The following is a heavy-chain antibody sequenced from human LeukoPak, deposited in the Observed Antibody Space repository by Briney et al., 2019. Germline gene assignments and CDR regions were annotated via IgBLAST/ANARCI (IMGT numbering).Heavy chain of an antibody. J-gene: IGHJ3*02. Sequence: GGSLRLSCAASVYTFSSYWTHWVRQAPGKGLVWVSRINSDGSSTTYADSVKGRFTISRDNTKNTLYLQMNSLRAEDTAVYYCARGVDIVIDDAFDIWGQGTMVTVSS. CDR2: INSDGSST. CDR3: ARGVDIVIDDAFDI. CDR1: VYTFSSYW. V-gene: IGHV3-74*01. D-gene: IGHD2/OR15-2a*01.